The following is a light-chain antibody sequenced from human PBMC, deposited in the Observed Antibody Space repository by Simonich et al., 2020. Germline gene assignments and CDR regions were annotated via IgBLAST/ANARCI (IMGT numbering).Light chain of an antibody. CDR1: SSDVGGYNY. CDR3: CSYAGSSTWV. V-gene: IGLV2-14*03. J-gene: IGLJ3*02. CDR2: DVS. Sequence: QSALTQPASVSGSPGQSITISCTGTSSDVGGYNYVSWYQQHPGQAPKLMIYDVSNRPSGVSNRFSGSKSGNTASLTISGLQAEDEADYYCCSYAGSSTWVFGGGTKLTVL.